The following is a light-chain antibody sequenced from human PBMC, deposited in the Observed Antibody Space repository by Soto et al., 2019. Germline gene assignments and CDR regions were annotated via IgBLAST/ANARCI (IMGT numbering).Light chain of an antibody. CDR3: SSYTSSNTYV. Sequence: QSALTQPASVSGSPGQSITISCTGTSSDVGAYLSVSWYRQHPGKAPKLIIYDISSRPSGVSNRFSASKSGNTASLTISGLQAEDEADYYCSSYTSSNTYVFGTGTKVTVL. CDR1: SSDVGAYLS. V-gene: IGLV2-14*03. CDR2: DIS. J-gene: IGLJ1*01.